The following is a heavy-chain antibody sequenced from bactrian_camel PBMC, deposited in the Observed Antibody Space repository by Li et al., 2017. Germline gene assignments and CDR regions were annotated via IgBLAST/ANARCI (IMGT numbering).Heavy chain of an antibody. Sequence: VQLVESGGGPVQAGGSLKLSCVSSGSSFSKYCMGWFRQAPGKEREGVATIDENGRTDYADSVKGRFTLSRDKAKNTLYLQMNSLTPEDTGMYYCSALRLDGPGTCLLGLGGNISSTTGARGPRSPSP. CDR1: GSSFSKYC. CDR3: SALRLDGPGTCLLGLGGNISSTT. V-gene: IGHV3S53*01. J-gene: IGHJ4*01. D-gene: IGHD1*01. CDR2: IDENGRT.